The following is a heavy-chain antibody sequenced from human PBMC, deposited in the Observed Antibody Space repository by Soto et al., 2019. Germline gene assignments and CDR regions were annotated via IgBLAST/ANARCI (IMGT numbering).Heavy chain of an antibody. CDR1: GGSISSYY. CDR3: AREDYYDSSGFGL. D-gene: IGHD3-22*01. J-gene: IGHJ2*01. CDR2: IYYSGSTSGST. V-gene: IGHV4-59*01. Sequence: SATLSLTCFVSGGSISSYYWSWIRQPPGKGLEWIGHIYYSGSTSGSTNYNPSLKSRVTISVDTSKNQFYLKLSFVTAADTAVYYCAREDYYDSSGFGLWGRGTLVTVSS.